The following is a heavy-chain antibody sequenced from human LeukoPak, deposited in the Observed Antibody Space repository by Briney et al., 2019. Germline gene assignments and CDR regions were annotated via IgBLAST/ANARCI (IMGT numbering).Heavy chain of an antibody. J-gene: IGHJ5*02. V-gene: IGHV1-24*01. CDR1: GYTLTELS. Sequence: ASVKVSCKVSGYTLTELSMHWVRRAPGKGLEWMGGFDPEDGETIYAQKFQGRVTMTEDTSTDTAYMELSSLRSEDTAVYYCATGTITGTRGWFDPWGQGTLVTVSS. D-gene: IGHD1-7*01. CDR2: FDPEDGET. CDR3: ATGTITGTRGWFDP.